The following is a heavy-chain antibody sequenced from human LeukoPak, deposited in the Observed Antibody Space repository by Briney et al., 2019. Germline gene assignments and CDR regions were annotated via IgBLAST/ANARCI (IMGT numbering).Heavy chain of an antibody. J-gene: IGHJ4*02. V-gene: IGHV3-30*18. D-gene: IGHD1-26*01. CDR3: AKGLREWELLHLGY. Sequence: PGGSLRLSCAASGFTFSSYGMHWVRQAPGKGLEWVAVISYDGNNKYYADSVKGRFTISRDNSKNTLYLQMNCLRAADTAVYYCAKGLREWELLHLGYWGQGTLVTVSS. CDR1: GFTFSSYG. CDR2: ISYDGNNK.